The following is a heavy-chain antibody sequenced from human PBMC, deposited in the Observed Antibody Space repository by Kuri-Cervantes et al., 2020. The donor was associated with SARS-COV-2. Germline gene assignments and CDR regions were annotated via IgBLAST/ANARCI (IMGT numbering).Heavy chain of an antibody. CDR1: ETTFPNYD. V-gene: IGHV1-8*01. CDR3: ARGDYVWGSYRYYMDV. CDR2: VKTNSGNT. D-gene: IGHD3-16*02. J-gene: IGHJ6*03. Sequence: ASVKVSCKAPETTFPNYDINWVRQATGQGLEWMGMVKTNSGNTLYAQIFQGRVTMTRDTSISTAYMELSRLRSDDTAVYHCARGDYVWGSYRYYMDVWGKGTTVTVSS.